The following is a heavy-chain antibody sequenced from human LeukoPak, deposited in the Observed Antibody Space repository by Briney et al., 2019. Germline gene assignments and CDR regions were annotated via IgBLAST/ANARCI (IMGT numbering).Heavy chain of an antibody. D-gene: IGHD3-22*01. J-gene: IGHJ4*02. Sequence: GGSLRLSCAASGFTFSSYGMHWVRQAPGKGLEWVAFIRYDGSNKYYADSVKGRFTISRDNSKNTLYLQMNSLRAEDTAVYYCAKLRTYYYDSSGYNYWGQGTLVTVSS. V-gene: IGHV3-30*02. CDR1: GFTFSSYG. CDR2: IRYDGSNK. CDR3: AKLRTYYYDSSGYNY.